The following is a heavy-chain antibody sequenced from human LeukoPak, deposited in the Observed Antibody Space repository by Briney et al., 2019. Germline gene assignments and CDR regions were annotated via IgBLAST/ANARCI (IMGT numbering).Heavy chain of an antibody. D-gene: IGHD6-6*01. J-gene: IGHJ4*02. CDR1: GASITSFH. CDR3: ARKDGDY. Sequence: SETLSLTCTVSGASITSFHWTWIRQPAGKGLEWIALIYSSGSTIYNPSLQSRVAMSVDMTKNQLSLKLSSVTAADTAMYYCARKDGDYWGQGTLVTVSS. V-gene: IGHV4-4*07. CDR2: IYSSGST.